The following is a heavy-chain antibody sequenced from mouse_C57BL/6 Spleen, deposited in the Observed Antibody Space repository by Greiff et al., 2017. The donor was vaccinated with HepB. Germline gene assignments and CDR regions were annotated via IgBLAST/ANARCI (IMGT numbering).Heavy chain of an antibody. CDR1: GYSITSGYY. Sequence: EVKLQESGPGLVKPSQSLSLTCSVTGYSITSGYYWNWIRQFPGNKLEWMGYISYDGSNNYNPSLKNRISITRDTSKNQFFLKLNSVTTEDTATYYCAREIKYYFDYWGQGTTLTVSS. J-gene: IGHJ2*01. CDR2: ISYDGSN. V-gene: IGHV3-6*01. D-gene: IGHD2-4*01. CDR3: AREIKYYFDY.